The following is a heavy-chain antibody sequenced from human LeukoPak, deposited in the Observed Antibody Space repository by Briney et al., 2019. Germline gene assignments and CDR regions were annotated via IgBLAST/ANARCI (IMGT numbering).Heavy chain of an antibody. Sequence: ESGGSLRLSCAASGFTFNYTWMSWVRQAPGRGLEWVATTKQHGSEKLYVDSVKGRFTISRDNTKSSLYLQMNRLGAEDTAVYYCARIGIDYLASYHFDYWGQGTLVTVSS. CDR2: TKQHGSEK. CDR1: GFTFNYTW. D-gene: IGHD2/OR15-2a*01. V-gene: IGHV3-7*01. J-gene: IGHJ4*02. CDR3: ARIGIDYLASYHFDY.